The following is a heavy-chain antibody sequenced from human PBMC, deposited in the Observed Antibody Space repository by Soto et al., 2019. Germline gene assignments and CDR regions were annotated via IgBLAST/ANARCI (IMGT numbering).Heavy chain of an antibody. CDR3: ARVRCFNGLCHTADYGMDV. D-gene: IGHD2-8*01. V-gene: IGHV1-69*13. J-gene: IGHJ6*02. CDR1: GDVFRSYG. CDR2: IIPISGTT. Sequence: ASVKVSCKASGDVFRSYGINWVRQAPGQGLEWMGGIIPISGTTNYAQKFQGRVAITADESTDTVYMELSRLRSEDTAVYFCARVRCFNGLCHTADYGMDVWGQGTTVTVSS.